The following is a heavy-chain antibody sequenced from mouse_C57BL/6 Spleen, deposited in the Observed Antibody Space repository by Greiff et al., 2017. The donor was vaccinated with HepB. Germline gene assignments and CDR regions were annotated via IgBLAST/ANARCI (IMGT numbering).Heavy chain of an antibody. CDR2: IYPGSGST. Sequence: QVQLQQPGAELVKPGASVKMSCKASGYTFTSYWITWVKQRPGQGLEWIGDIYPGSGSTNYNEKFKSKATLTVDTSSSTAYMQLSSLTSEDSAVYYCARGAPRITTVVVPFDYWGQGTTLTVSS. D-gene: IGHD1-1*01. CDR3: ARGAPRITTVVVPFDY. J-gene: IGHJ2*01. V-gene: IGHV1-55*01. CDR1: GYTFTSYW.